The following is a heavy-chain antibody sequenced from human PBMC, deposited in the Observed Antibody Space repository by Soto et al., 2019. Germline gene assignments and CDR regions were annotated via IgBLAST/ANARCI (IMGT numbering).Heavy chain of an antibody. V-gene: IGHV4-4*02. CDR2: IYHSGST. CDR3: ARQTSYYYDSSGYQGVSWFDP. Sequence: SETLSLTCAFSGGSISSSNWWSWVRQPPGKGLEWIGEIYHSGSTNYNPSLKSRVTISVDKSKNQFSLKLSSVTAADTAVYYCARQTSYYYDSSGYQGVSWFDPWGQGTLVTVSS. CDR1: GGSISSSNW. J-gene: IGHJ5*02. D-gene: IGHD3-22*01.